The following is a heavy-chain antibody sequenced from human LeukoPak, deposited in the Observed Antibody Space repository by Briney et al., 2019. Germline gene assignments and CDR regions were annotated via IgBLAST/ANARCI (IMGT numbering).Heavy chain of an antibody. CDR3: ARDNLTYYDFWSGYHDAFDI. CDR2: INPSGGST. V-gene: IGHV1-46*01. D-gene: IGHD3-3*01. Sequence: ASVKVSCKASGYTFTSYYMHWVRQAPGQGLEWMGIINPSGGSTSYAQKFQGRVTMTRDTSTSTVYMELSSLRSEDTAVYYCARDNLTYYDFWSGYHDAFDIWGQGTMVTASS. CDR1: GYTFTSYY. J-gene: IGHJ3*02.